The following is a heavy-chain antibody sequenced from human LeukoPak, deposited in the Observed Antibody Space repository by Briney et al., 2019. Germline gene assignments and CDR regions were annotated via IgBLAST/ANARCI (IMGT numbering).Heavy chain of an antibody. J-gene: IGHJ3*02. CDR1: GFIFTNYG. CDR2: IRYDGRNK. CDR3: ARGRQNSGSYSDAFDI. V-gene: IGHV3-30*02. Sequence: GGSLRLSCAASGFIFTNYGMHWVRQAPGKGLQWVAFIRYDGRNKYYADSVKGRFTISRDNSKNTLYLQMNSLRAEDTAVYYCARGRQNSGSYSDAFDIWGQGTVVTVSS. D-gene: IGHD1-26*01.